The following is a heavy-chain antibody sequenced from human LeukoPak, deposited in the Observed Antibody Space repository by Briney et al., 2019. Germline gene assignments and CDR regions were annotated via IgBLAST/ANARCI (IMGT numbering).Heavy chain of an antibody. D-gene: IGHD3-22*01. CDR1: GFTFSSYG. Sequence: GGSLRLSCTASGFTFSSYGMHWVRQAPGKGLEWVTFIRNDGSNKYYADSVKGRFTISRDNSKNTLYLQMNSLRAEDTAVYYCAKDRLSSGYPYFEYWGQGTLVTVSS. J-gene: IGHJ4*02. CDR2: IRNDGSNK. V-gene: IGHV3-30*02. CDR3: AKDRLSSGYPYFEY.